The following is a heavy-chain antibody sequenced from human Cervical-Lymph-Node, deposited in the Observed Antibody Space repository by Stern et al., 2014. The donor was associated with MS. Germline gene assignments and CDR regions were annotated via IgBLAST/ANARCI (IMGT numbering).Heavy chain of an antibody. J-gene: IGHJ3*02. D-gene: IGHD7-27*01. CDR1: GYTFTSNW. CDR2: IYPYDSDT. CDR3: ARAWGDAIDI. Sequence: QLVQSGAEVKKPGESLKISCKGSGYTFTSNWIAWVRQMPGKGLDWMGIIYPYDSDTRYSPSFQGQVTISADRSISTAYLQWSRLKASDTAMYYCARAWGDAIDIWGHGTMVTVSS. V-gene: IGHV5-51*01.